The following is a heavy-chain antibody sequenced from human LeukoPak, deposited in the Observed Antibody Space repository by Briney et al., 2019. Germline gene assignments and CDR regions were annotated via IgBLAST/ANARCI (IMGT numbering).Heavy chain of an antibody. J-gene: IGHJ4*02. CDR1: GYTFTGYY. D-gene: IGHD3-3*01. CDR2: INPNSGGT. Sequence: ASVKVSCKASGYTFTGYYMHWVRPAPGQGLEWMGWINPNSGGTNYAQKFQGRVTMTRDTSISTAYMELSRLRSDDTAVYYCARDLEEITIFGVPLFDYWGQGTLVTVSS. V-gene: IGHV1-2*02. CDR3: ARDLEEITIFGVPLFDY.